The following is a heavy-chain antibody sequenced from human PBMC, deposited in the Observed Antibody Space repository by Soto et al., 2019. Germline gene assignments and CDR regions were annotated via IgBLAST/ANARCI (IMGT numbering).Heavy chain of an antibody. CDR3: GRVASSTRWTPDY. D-gene: IGHD2-2*01. Sequence: VGALSVSGAASGFTFGCFSMNWVCQAPGKGLEWVSSMTSSSSHIYYADSVKGRFTISRDNAENSLFLQMNSLRVEDMAVYYCGRVASSTRWTPDYLGQGTLVTVSS. CDR1: GFTFGCFS. V-gene: IGHV3-21*01. J-gene: IGHJ4*02. CDR2: MTSSSSHI.